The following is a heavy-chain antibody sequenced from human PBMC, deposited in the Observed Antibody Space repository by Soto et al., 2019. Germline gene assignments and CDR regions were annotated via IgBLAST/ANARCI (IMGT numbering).Heavy chain of an antibody. CDR3: VRGKVNLHF. CDR1: NYSISSGYH. J-gene: IGHJ4*02. Sequence: SETLSLTCIVSNYSISSGYHWGWIRQPPGKGLEGIGTIYQSGNTYQNPSLKSRVILSIDTSKNQFSLNLRNVTAADTAVYYCVRGKVNLHFWGKGXLVTVFS. V-gene: IGHV4-38-2*02. CDR2: IYQSGNT.